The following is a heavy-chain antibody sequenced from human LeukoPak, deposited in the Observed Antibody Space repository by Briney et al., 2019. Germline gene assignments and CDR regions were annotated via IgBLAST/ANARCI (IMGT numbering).Heavy chain of an antibody. J-gene: IGHJ4*02. Sequence: SETLSLPCTVSGGSFSRNYWSWLRQPPGKGLEWIGYVYYSGSTNYNPSLKSRVTISVDTSKNQFSLKLSSVTAADTAVYYCARGYGPNSSGWDSWGQGTLVTVSS. CDR3: ARGYGPNSSGWDS. CDR1: GGSFSRNY. CDR2: VYYSGST. V-gene: IGHV4-59*01. D-gene: IGHD6-19*01.